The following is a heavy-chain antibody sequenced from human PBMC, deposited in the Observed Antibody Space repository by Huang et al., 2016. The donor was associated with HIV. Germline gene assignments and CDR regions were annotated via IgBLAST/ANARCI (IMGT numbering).Heavy chain of an antibody. Sequence: QVKLVESGGGVVQPGRSLRLSCAASGFPFNNHAMPWVRQAPCKGLDGLAVISNDGSNNYYADSVKGRFTISRHSSKSTLFLHMTSLRTEDTAVYYCARAKDTWDAYDIWGQGTMVIVSS. CDR3: ARAKDTWDAYDI. J-gene: IGHJ3*02. CDR2: ISNDGSNN. D-gene: IGHD5-18*01. V-gene: IGHV3-30-3*01. CDR1: GFPFNNHA.